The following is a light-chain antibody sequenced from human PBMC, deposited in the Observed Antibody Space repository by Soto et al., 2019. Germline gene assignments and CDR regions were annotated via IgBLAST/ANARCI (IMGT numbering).Light chain of an antibody. CDR3: QQYGRSPT. CDR1: QSVSSSY. Sequence: EIVLTQSRGTLSLSPGERATLSCRASQSVSSSYLAWYQQKPGQAPRLLIYGASSRATGIPDRFSGSGSGTEFILTISRREPEDFAVYYSQQYGRSPTCGQGTKVEI. CDR2: GAS. J-gene: IGKJ1*01. V-gene: IGKV3-20*01.